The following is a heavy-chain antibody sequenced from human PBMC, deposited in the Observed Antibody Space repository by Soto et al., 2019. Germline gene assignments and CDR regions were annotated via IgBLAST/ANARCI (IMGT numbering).Heavy chain of an antibody. CDR2: AYYSGST. V-gene: IGHV4-61*08. CDR3: ARDRSTYGGGGTGEVKENWFDP. CDR1: GGSVTSDEDY. Sequence: SETLSLTCTVSGGSVTSDEDYWSWIRQSPGKGLEWIGYAYYSGSTDYNPSLKSRVTMSVDTSKNQVSLKLNSVTTADTAVYYCARDRSTYGGGGTGEVKENWFDPWGPGTLVTVSS. D-gene: IGHD2-8*01. J-gene: IGHJ5*02.